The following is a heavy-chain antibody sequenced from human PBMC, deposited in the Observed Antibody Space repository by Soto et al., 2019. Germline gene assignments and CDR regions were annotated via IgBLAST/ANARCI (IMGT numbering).Heavy chain of an antibody. Sequence: QITLKESGPSPVKPTQTLTVTCTFSGFSLSNSGVGVAWIRQPPGKALEWLALIYGDNDKRYSPSLKTRLTIRKETSKHQVVLTMTNREPVDTATYYCAACTRRDYGDSDRGASRVFDSWGQGTLVTVSS. V-gene: IGHV2-5*02. CDR3: AACTRRDYGDSDRGASRVFDS. CDR2: IYGDNDK. J-gene: IGHJ4*02. CDR1: GFSLSNSGVG. D-gene: IGHD4-17*01.